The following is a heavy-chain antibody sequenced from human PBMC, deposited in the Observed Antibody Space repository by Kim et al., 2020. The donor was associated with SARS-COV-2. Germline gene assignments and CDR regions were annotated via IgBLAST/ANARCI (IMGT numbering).Heavy chain of an antibody. J-gene: IGHJ5*02. CDR3: ATGAAIGLGWFDP. Sequence: YAKKFQGRVTMTEDTSTDTAYMELSSLKSEDTAVYYCATGAAIGLGWFDPWGQGTLVTVSS. D-gene: IGHD5-18*01. V-gene: IGHV1-24*01.